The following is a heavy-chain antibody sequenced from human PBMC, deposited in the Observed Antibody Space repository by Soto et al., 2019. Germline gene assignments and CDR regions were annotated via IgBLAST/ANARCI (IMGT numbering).Heavy chain of an antibody. V-gene: IGHV4-4*02. J-gene: IGHJ4*02. CDR2: IYHSGST. D-gene: IGHD2-2*01. CDR1: GGSISSSNW. CDR3: ASDHCSSTSCSLA. Sequence: QVQLQESGPGLVKPSGTLSLTCAVSGGSISSSNWWSWVRQPPGKGLEWIGEIYHSGSTNYNPSLKRRVPISVDKSKNHFSLKLSSVTAADTAVYYCASDHCSSTSCSLAWGQGTLVTVSS.